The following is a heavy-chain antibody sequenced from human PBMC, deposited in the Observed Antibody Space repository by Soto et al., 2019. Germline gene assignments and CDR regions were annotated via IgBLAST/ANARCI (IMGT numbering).Heavy chain of an antibody. Sequence: QVQLVESGGGLVKPGGSLRLSCVASGFTFSDYYMSWIRQAPGRGLEWLSYINRNGRNKDYADSVRGRFTISRDNAKTSFFLEMNGLSVEDTAVYYCSRRRRTDMDDIVLMHDFDFWGQGTLLTVSS. V-gene: IGHV3-11*01. CDR1: GFTFSDYY. J-gene: IGHJ4*02. CDR3: SRRRRTDMDDIVLMHDFDF. D-gene: IGHD2-8*01. CDR2: INRNGRNK.